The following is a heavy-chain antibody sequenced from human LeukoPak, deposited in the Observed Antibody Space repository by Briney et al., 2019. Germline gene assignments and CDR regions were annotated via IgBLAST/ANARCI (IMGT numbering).Heavy chain of an antibody. J-gene: IGHJ4*02. CDR2: IYSGGST. CDR3: ARDLGSTGFDY. CDR1: GFTVSSNY. Sequence: GGSLRLSCAASGFTVSSNYMSWVRQAPGKGLEWVSVIYSGGSTYYADSVKGRFTISRDSSKNTLYLQMNSLRAEDTAVYYCARDLGSTGFDYWGQGTLVTVSS. D-gene: IGHD3-16*01. V-gene: IGHV3-66*01.